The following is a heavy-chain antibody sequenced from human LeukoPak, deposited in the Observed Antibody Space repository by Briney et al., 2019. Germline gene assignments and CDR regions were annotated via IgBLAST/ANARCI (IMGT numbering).Heavy chain of an antibody. CDR1: GFTFSSNW. J-gene: IGHJ3*02. CDR3: ARDEYNWNVDAFDI. Sequence: GGSLRLSCAASGFTFSSNWMGWVRQAPGKGLEWVANIKEDGSEKYYVDSVKGRFTISRDNAKNSLYLQMNSLRAEDTAVYYCARDEYNWNVDAFDIWGQGTVVTVSS. CDR2: IKEDGSEK. V-gene: IGHV3-7*01. D-gene: IGHD1-20*01.